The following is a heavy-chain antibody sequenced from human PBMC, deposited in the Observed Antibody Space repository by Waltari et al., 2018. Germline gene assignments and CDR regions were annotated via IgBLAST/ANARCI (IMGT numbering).Heavy chain of an antibody. CDR2: IGTSSSTI. J-gene: IGHJ4*02. CDR3: ARGPLVIPKYYFDF. Sequence: EVQLVESGGGLVEPGGSLRLSCAASGFTFSSYSMIWVRQAPGKGLEWVSYIGTSSSTILYADSVKGRFTIARDNAKNSLYLQMDSLRVEDTAVYYCARGPLVIPKYYFDFWGQGSLVTVSS. CDR1: GFTFSSYS. D-gene: IGHD1-26*01. V-gene: IGHV3-48*04.